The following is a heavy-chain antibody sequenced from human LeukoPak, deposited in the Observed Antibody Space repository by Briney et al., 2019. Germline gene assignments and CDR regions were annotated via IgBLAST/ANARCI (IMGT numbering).Heavy chain of an antibody. D-gene: IGHD3-22*01. J-gene: IGHJ4*02. Sequence: GGSLRLSCVASGFTFSSHGMNWVRQAPGKGLEWVSGITSGTRTYYADSVKGRFTISRDNSKNTLYLQMNSLRAEDTAVYYCARKTDSGGQGDYWGPGTLVTVSS. CDR1: GFTFSSHG. V-gene: IGHV3-66*01. CDR3: ARKTDSGGQGDY. CDR2: ITSGTRT.